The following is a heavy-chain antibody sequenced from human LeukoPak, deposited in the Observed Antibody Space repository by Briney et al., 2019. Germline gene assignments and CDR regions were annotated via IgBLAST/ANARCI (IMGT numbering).Heavy chain of an antibody. CDR3: ARVDTEAFDI. Sequence: PSETLSLTCTVSGASISSSSHYWGWIRQPPGKGLEWIGSIYYSGTTYNNPSLKSRVTISVDTSKNQFSLKVSSVTAADTAVYYCARVDTEAFDIWGQGTMVTVSS. CDR1: GASISSSSHY. V-gene: IGHV4-39*07. J-gene: IGHJ3*02. CDR2: IYYSGTT.